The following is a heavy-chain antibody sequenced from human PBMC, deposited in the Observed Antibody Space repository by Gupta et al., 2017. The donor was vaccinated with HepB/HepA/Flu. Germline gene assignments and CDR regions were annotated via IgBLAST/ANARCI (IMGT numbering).Heavy chain of an antibody. Sequence: QVQLVESGGGVVQPGRSLRLSCAASGFTFSSYGMHWVRQAPGKGLEWVAVIWYDGSNKYYADSVKGRFTISRDNSKNTLYLQMNSLRAEDTAVYYCARGARFLGATTEYWFDPWGQGTLVTVSS. CDR3: ARGARFLGATTEYWFDP. CDR1: GFTFSSYG. CDR2: IWYDGSNK. J-gene: IGHJ5*02. V-gene: IGHV3-33*01. D-gene: IGHD1-26*01.